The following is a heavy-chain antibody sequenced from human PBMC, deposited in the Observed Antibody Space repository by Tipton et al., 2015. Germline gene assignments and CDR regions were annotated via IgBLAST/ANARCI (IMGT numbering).Heavy chain of an antibody. V-gene: IGHV3-7*05. CDR2: IRQDGSEK. CDR1: GFTFSSYG. CDR3: GRGGVFSNNWYPFDY. Sequence: SLRLSCAASGFTFSSYGMSWVRQAPGKGLEWVANIRQDGSEKYYVDSVKGRFTISRDNAKNSLYLQMNSLRVEDTAVYYCGRGGVFSNNWYPFDYWGQGTLVTVSS. J-gene: IGHJ4*02. D-gene: IGHD1-1*01.